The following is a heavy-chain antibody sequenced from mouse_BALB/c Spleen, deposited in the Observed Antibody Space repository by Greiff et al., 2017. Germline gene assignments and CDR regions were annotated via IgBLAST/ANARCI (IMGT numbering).Heavy chain of an antibody. CDR3: SRQSTGYYFDY. V-gene: IGHV5-9-3*01. D-gene: IGHD4-1*01. CDR1: GFTFSSYA. J-gene: IGHJ2*01. Sequence: EVMLVESGGGLVKPGGSLKLSCAASGFTFSSYAMSWVRQTPEKRLEWVATISSGGSYTYYPDSVKGRFTISRDNAKNTLYLQMSSLRSEDTAMYYCSRQSTGYYFDYWGQGTTLTVSS. CDR2: ISSGGSYT.